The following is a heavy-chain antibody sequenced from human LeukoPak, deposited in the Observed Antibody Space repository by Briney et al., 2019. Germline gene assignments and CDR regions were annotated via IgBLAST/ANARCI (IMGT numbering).Heavy chain of an antibody. V-gene: IGHV3-30*03. Sequence: QSGGSLRLSCAASGFTFSSYSMNWVRQAPGKGLEWVAVISYDGSNKYYADSAKGRFTISRDNSKNTLYLQMNSLRAEDTAVYYCARGDSGYDPSPFGYFDYWGQGTLVTVSS. CDR2: ISYDGSNK. CDR3: ARGDSGYDPSPFGYFDY. CDR1: GFTFSSYS. J-gene: IGHJ4*02. D-gene: IGHD5-12*01.